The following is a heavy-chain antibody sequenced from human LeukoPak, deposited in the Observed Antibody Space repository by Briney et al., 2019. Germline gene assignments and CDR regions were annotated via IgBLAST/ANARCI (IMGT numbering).Heavy chain of an antibody. Sequence: ASGTVSFTASGYSFTSYGISWVRQAPGQGLEWMGWISAYNGKTNYAQKLQGRVTLTTDTSTSTAYMELRSLRSDDTAVYSCAREGRVAAAAHITWFDPWGPGTLVTVSS. D-gene: IGHD6-13*01. V-gene: IGHV1-18*01. CDR1: GYSFTSYG. CDR2: ISAYNGKT. CDR3: AREGRVAAAAHITWFDP. J-gene: IGHJ5*02.